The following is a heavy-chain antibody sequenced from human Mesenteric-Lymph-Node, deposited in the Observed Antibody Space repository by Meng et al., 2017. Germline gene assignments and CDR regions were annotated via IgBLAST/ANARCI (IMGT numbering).Heavy chain of an antibody. CDR2: IYHSGSS. D-gene: IGHD6-19*01. Sequence: QVQLQQGGAGLLKPSETLSLPCAVYGGSFSGYYWSWIRQPPGKGLEWIGEIYHSGSSNYNPSLKSRVTISADKSKNHFSLKLSSVTAADTAVYYCARTFSSGWSLFQHWGQGTLVTVSS. V-gene: IGHV4-34*01. CDR1: GGSFSGYY. CDR3: ARTFSSGWSLFQH. J-gene: IGHJ1*01.